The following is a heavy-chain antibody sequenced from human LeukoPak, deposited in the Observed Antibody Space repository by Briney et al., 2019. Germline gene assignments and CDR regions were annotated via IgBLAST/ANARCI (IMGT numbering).Heavy chain of an antibody. Sequence: PGGSLRLSCAASGFPLSSYSLNWVCQAPGKGLEWVSYISSSGSAIYYVDSVKGRFTVSRDNAKNSLFLQMNSPRAEDTAVYYCVRVKGSYFDYWGQGALVTVSS. D-gene: IGHD2-15*01. CDR3: VRVKGSYFDY. J-gene: IGHJ4*02. CDR2: ISSSGSAI. CDR1: GFPLSSYS. V-gene: IGHV3-48*01.